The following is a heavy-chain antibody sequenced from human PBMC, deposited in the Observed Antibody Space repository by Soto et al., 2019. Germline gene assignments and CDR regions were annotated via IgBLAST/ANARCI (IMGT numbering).Heavy chain of an antibody. CDR1: GYSFTSYW. D-gene: IGHD1-26*01. CDR3: ARRSGSYYYYGMDV. Sequence: PGESLKISCKGSGYSFTSYWISWVRQMPGKGLEWMGRIDPSDSYTNYSPSFQGQVTISADKPISTAYLQWSSLKASDTAMYYCARRSGSYYYYGMDVWGQGTTVTVSS. J-gene: IGHJ6*02. V-gene: IGHV5-10-1*04. CDR2: IDPSDSYT.